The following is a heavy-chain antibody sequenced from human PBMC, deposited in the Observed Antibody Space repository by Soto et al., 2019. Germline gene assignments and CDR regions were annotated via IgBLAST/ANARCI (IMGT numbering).Heavy chain of an antibody. V-gene: IGHV4-4*02. Sequence: QVQLQESGPGLVKPSGTLSLTCAVSSGSISSSNWWSWVRQPPGKGLEWIGEIYHSGSTNYNTSLKSRVTISVDKSKNQFSLKLSSVTAADTAVYYCARRITMVRGVIITYYFDYWGQGTLVTVSS. D-gene: IGHD3-10*01. CDR3: ARRITMVRGVIITYYFDY. J-gene: IGHJ4*02. CDR1: SGSISSSNW. CDR2: IYHSGST.